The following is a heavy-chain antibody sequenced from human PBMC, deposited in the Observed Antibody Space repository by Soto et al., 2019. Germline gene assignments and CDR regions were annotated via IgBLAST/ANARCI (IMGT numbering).Heavy chain of an antibody. J-gene: IGHJ4*02. Sequence: SETLSLTCAVSGGAISSENWWTWVRQPPGKGLEWIGEIFHSGGTNYNPSLNSRITISVDNSKNQFSLKVNSVTAEDTAVYFCARVQILQLENIFDYWGQGTLVTVSS. CDR3: ARVQILQLENIFDY. D-gene: IGHD1-1*01. CDR2: IFHSGGT. CDR1: GGAISSENW. V-gene: IGHV4-4*02.